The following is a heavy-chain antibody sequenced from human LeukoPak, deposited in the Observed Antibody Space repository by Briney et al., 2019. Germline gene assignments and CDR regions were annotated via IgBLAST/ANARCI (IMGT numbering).Heavy chain of an antibody. CDR3: AKGFTMIVVVITS. J-gene: IGHJ5*02. V-gene: IGHV3-23*01. D-gene: IGHD3-22*01. Sequence: GGSLRLSCAASGFTFSGSAMSWVRQAPGKGLEWVSAISNNGGYTYYADTVKGRFTISRDNSKNTLYLQMNSLRAEDTAVYYCAKGFTMIVVVITSWGQGTLVTVSS. CDR2: ISNNGGYT. CDR1: GFTFSGSA.